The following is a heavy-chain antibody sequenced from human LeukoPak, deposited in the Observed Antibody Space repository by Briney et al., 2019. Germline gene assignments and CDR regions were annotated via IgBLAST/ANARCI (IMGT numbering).Heavy chain of an antibody. CDR2: IWYDGSNK. J-gene: IGHJ4*02. D-gene: IGHD3-10*01. Sequence: GGSLRLSCAASGFTFSSYGMHWVRQAPGKGLEWVAVIWYDGSNKYYADSVKGRFTISRDNSKNTLYLQMNSLRAEDTAVYYCAKATIWCGEPQFDYWGQGTLVTVSS. V-gene: IGHV3-30*02. CDR1: GFTFSSYG. CDR3: AKATIWCGEPQFDY.